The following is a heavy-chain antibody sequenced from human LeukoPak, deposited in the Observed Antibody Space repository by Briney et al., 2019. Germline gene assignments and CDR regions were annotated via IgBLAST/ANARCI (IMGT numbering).Heavy chain of an antibody. J-gene: IGHJ4*02. D-gene: IGHD5-18*01. CDR1: GFTVSSNY. CDR2: IYSGGST. Sequence: PGGSLRLSCAASGFTVSSNYMSWVRQAPGKGLEWVSVIYSGGSTYYADSVKGRFTISRDNSKNTLYLQMNSLRAEDTAVYYCARIPPDTASYYFDYWGQGTLVTVSS. CDR3: ARIPPDTASYYFDY. V-gene: IGHV3-53*01.